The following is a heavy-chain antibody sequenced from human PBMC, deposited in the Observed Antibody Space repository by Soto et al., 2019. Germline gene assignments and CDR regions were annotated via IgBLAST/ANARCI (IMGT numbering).Heavy chain of an antibody. Sequence: GGSLRLSCAASGFTVSSNYMSWVRQAPGKGLEWVSVIYSGGKTYYADSVKGRFTISRDNSKNTVDLQMNSLRVEDTAVYYCARDSPPEGIAAAADNWFDPWGQGTLVTVSS. J-gene: IGHJ5*02. CDR1: GFTVSSNY. CDR3: ARDSPPEGIAAAADNWFDP. CDR2: IYSGGKT. V-gene: IGHV3-66*01. D-gene: IGHD6-13*01.